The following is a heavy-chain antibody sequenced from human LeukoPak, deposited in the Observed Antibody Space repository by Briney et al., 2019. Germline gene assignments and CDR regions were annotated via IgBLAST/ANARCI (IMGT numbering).Heavy chain of an antibody. CDR2: IDDDGIKF. CDR3: VRGPARGYYDGSGYDFDY. CDR1: GFTFRNFG. J-gene: IGHJ4*02. D-gene: IGHD3-22*01. Sequence: PGGSLRLSCETSGFTFRNFGIHWVRQSPGKGLEWVTFIDDDGIKFYYANFVKGRFTVSRDNTKNTLYLHMNSLESEDTAVYYCVRGPARGYYDGSGYDFDYWGQGTLVTVSS. V-gene: IGHV3-30*02.